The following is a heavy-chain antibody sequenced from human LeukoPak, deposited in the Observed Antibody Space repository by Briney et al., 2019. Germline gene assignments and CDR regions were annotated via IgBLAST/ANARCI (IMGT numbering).Heavy chain of an antibody. CDR1: GFTFSNYW. CDR2: IKQDGSEK. CDR3: AILGGSLVTSGTLLSPYYYGMDV. V-gene: IGHV3-7*01. J-gene: IGHJ6*01. Sequence: GGSPRLSCSVSGFTFSNYWMSWVRQAPGKGLEWVANIKQDGSEKYYVDSVKGRFTISRDNAKNSLYLQMNSLRAEDMAVYYCAILGGSLVTSGTLLSPYYYGMDVWGQGTTVTVSS. D-gene: IGHD2-2*01.